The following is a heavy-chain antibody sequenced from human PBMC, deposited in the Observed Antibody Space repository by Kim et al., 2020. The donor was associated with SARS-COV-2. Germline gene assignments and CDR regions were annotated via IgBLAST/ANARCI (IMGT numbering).Heavy chain of an antibody. J-gene: IGHJ4*02. Sequence: ASVKVSCKASGYTFTSYYMHWVRQAPGQGLEWMGIINPSGGSTSYAQKFQGRVTMTRDTSTSTVYMELSSLRSEDTAVYYCSHEVYYDFWSGYPHREGLDYWGQGTLVTVSS. CDR3: SHEVYYDFWSGYPHREGLDY. CDR2: INPSGGST. V-gene: IGHV1-46*01. D-gene: IGHD3-3*01. CDR1: GYTFTSYY.